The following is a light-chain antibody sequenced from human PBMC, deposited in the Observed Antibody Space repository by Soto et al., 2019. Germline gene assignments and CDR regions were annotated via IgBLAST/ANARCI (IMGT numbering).Light chain of an antibody. CDR1: SSNVGGNP. CDR2: TNT. V-gene: IGLV1-44*01. Sequence: VLTQPPSASGTPGQRVTISCSGSSSNVGGNPVNWYQHVPTTAPKLLIYTNTQRPSGVPDRFSGSKSGTSASLAISGLQSEDEADYYCASWDDSLNGPVFGTGTKVTVL. J-gene: IGLJ1*01. CDR3: ASWDDSLNGPV.